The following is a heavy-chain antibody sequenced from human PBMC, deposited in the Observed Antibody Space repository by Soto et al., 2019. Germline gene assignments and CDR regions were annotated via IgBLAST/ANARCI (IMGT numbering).Heavy chain of an antibody. J-gene: IGHJ4*02. Sequence: QVQLVQSGAEVKEPGASVKVSCKASGYMFTSFSIHWVRQVPGQRLEWLGWFNAGNGDTKYSQRFQGRVTFTRDTSASTAYMELSSLRSEDTAVYYCSRTEGVYVNFDFWGQGTLVTVSS. CDR2: FNAGNGDT. D-gene: IGHD3-10*02. CDR3: SRTEGVYVNFDF. CDR1: GYMFTSFS. V-gene: IGHV1-3*01.